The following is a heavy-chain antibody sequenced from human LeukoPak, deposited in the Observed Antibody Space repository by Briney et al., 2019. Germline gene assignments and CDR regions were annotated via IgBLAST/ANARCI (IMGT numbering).Heavy chain of an antibody. CDR3: ARSSGSYHF. J-gene: IGHJ4*02. Sequence: ASVKVSCKTSGYTFTSYDINWVRQATGQGLEWMGWMKPDSGRTGYAQKFQDRVTMTRDTSITTAYMELGGLTSDDTAVYYCARSSGSYHFWGQGTPVTVSS. CDR2: MKPDSGRT. V-gene: IGHV1-8*01. CDR1: GYTFTSYD. D-gene: IGHD3-16*02.